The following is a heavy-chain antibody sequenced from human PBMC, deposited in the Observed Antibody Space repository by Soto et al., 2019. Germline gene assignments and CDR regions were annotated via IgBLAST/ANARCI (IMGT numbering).Heavy chain of an antibody. CDR1: GYTFNRYA. CDR3: ARDIQDCSGGSCGYYFDY. CDR2: ISTSSGDT. Sequence: QVHLVQSGAEVKKPGASVKVSCNASGYTFNRYAIHWVRQAPGQSLEGMGWISTSSGDTKYSEKIQGRATITRDTSASTAYLELGSLSSEDTAVYYCARDIQDCSGGSCGYYFDYWGQGTLVTVSA. D-gene: IGHD2-15*01. V-gene: IGHV1-3*04. J-gene: IGHJ4*02.